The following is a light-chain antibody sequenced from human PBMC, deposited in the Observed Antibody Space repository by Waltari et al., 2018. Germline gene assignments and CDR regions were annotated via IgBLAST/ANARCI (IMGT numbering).Light chain of an antibody. V-gene: IGKV2-40*01. CDR2: GGS. CDR3: VQALAFPLT. Sequence: DIVMTQTPLSLPITPGEPASIPCRSSQSLLQSNGNTYLHWYLQKPGQSPQLLIYGGSSRASGVPDRFSGSGSGTDFTLKISKVEAEDVGIYYCVQALAFPLTFGGGTKVEIK. J-gene: IGKJ4*01. CDR1: QSLLQSNGNTY.